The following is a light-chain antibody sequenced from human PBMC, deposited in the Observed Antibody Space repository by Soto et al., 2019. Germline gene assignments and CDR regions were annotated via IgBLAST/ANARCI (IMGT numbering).Light chain of an antibody. V-gene: IGKV3-11*01. CDR2: DAS. CDR3: QQYNNWPFS. Sequence: EIVLTQSPATLSLSPGERATLSCRASQSVTTYLAWYQQKPGQAPRLLIYDASSRATGIPARFSGSGSGTDFTLTISSLEPEDFAFYFCQQYNNWPFSFGQGTRLEIK. J-gene: IGKJ5*01. CDR1: QSVTTY.